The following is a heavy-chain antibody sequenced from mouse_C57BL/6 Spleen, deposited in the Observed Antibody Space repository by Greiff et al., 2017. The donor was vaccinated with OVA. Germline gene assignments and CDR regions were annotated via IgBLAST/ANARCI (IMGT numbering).Heavy chain of an antibody. Sequence: VQVVESGPELVKPGASVKLSCKASGYTFTSYDINWVKQRPGQGLEWIGWIYPRDGSTKYNEKFKGKATLTVDTSSSTAYMELHSLTSEDYAVYFCARYKTAQASWFAYWGQGTLVTVSA. CDR1: GYTFTSYD. CDR2: IYPRDGST. D-gene: IGHD3-2*02. CDR3: ARYKTAQASWFAY. J-gene: IGHJ3*01. V-gene: IGHV1-85*01.